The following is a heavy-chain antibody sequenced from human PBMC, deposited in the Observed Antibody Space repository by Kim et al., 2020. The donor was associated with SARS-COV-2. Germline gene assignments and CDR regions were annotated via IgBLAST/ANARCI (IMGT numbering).Heavy chain of an antibody. Sequence: SVQGRFTICRDNSKKTLYLKKNSLRAEDTAVYYCAKDPHYDFWSGYVFDYWGQGTLVTVSS. D-gene: IGHD3-3*01. V-gene: IGHV3-23*01. CDR3: AKDPHYDFWSGYVFDY. J-gene: IGHJ4*02.